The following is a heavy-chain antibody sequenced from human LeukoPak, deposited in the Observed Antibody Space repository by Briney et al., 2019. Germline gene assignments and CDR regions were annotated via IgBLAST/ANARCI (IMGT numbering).Heavy chain of an antibody. V-gene: IGHV3-23*01. CDR2: ISGSGGST. CDR1: GFTFRSYD. J-gene: IGHJ4*02. Sequence: PGGSLRLSCAASGFTFRSYDMIWVRQAPGKGLEGVSAISGSGGSTYYADSVKGRFTISRDNSKNTLYLQMNSLRAEDTAVYYCAKEYGLRYFDWLLNYFDYWGQGTLVTVSS. D-gene: IGHD3-9*01. CDR3: AKEYGLRYFDWLLNYFDY.